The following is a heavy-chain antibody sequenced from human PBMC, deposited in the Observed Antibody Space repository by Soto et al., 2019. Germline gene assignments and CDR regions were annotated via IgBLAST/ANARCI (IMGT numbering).Heavy chain of an antibody. Sequence: GASVKVSCKASGYTFTGYYMHWVRQAPGQGLEWMGWINPNSGGTNYAQKFQGRVTMTRDTSISTAYMELSRLRSDDTAVYYCARAGHTVTTGGYFQHWGQGTLVTVSS. D-gene: IGHD4-17*01. CDR3: ARAGHTVTTGGYFQH. V-gene: IGHV1-2*02. J-gene: IGHJ1*01. CDR2: INPNSGGT. CDR1: GYTFTGYY.